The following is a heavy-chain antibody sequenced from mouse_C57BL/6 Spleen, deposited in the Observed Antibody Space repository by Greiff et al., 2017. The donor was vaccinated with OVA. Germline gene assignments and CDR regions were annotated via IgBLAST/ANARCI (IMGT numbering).Heavy chain of an antibody. V-gene: IGHV3-6*01. J-gene: IGHJ2*01. Sequence: EVKLVESGPGLVKPSQSLSLTCSVTGYSITSGYYWNWIRQFPGNKLEWMGYISYDGSNNYNPSLKNRISITRDTSKNQFFLKLNSVTTEDTATYYCASDWDGYYFDYWGQGTTLTVSS. CDR1: GYSITSGYY. CDR2: ISYDGSN. CDR3: ASDWDGYYFDY. D-gene: IGHD4-1*01.